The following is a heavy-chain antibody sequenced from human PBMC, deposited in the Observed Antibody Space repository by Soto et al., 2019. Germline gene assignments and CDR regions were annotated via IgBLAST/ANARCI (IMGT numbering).Heavy chain of an antibody. J-gene: IGHJ6*02. CDR3: ARDRYYDSSGPTYGMDV. D-gene: IGHD3-22*01. Sequence: QVQLVQSGAEEKKPGASVKVSCKASGYTFTSCAMHWVRQAPGQRLEWMGWINAGNGNTKYSQKFQGRVTITRDTSASTAYMELSSLRSEDTAVYYCARDRYYDSSGPTYGMDVWGQGTTVTVSS. CDR2: INAGNGNT. CDR1: GYTFTSCA. V-gene: IGHV1-3*05.